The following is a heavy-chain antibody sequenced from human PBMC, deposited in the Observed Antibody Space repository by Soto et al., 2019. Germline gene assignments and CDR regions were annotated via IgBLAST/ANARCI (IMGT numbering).Heavy chain of an antibody. V-gene: IGHV3-23*01. CDR2: ISGSGGTT. CDR3: VKEGYCNGGTCYIDN. D-gene: IGHD2-15*01. J-gene: IGHJ4*02. CDR1: GFTFTTYA. Sequence: EVQLLDGGGGLVQPGGSLRLSCTVSGFTFTTYAMGWVRQAPGKGLEWVSGISGSGGTTYYADSVKGHFTISRDNFKNTVYLQMNSLRAEDSAVYYCVKEGYCNGGTCYIDNWGQGTLVTVSS.